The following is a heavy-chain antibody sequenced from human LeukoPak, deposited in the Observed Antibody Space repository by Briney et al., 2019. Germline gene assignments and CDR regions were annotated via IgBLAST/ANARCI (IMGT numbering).Heavy chain of an antibody. CDR3: VRDRWPGLGDF. CDR1: GFTVSDNY. D-gene: IGHD6-19*01. J-gene: IGHJ6*02. V-gene: IGHV3-66*01. CDR2: VYSGGLT. Sequence: GVSLGLSCAASGFTVSDNYMSWVRQAPGKGLEWVSTVYSGGLTYYADPVKGRFTISRDNSKNTLYLQMSSLRAEDTAVYYCVRDRWPGLGDFWGQGTTVTVSS.